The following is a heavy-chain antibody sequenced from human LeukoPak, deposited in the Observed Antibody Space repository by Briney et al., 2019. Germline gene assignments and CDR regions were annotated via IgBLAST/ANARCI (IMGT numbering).Heavy chain of an antibody. CDR1: GGSISSSSYY. V-gene: IGHV4-39*01. CDR3: ARRGAIVVVPAAHDAFDI. J-gene: IGHJ3*02. Sequence: PSETLSLTCTVSGGSISSSSYYWGWIRQPSGKGLEWIGSIYYSGSTYYNPSLKSRVTISVDTSKNQFSLKLSSVTAADTAVYYCARRGAIVVVPAAHDAFDIWGQGTMVTVSS. D-gene: IGHD2-2*01. CDR2: IYYSGST.